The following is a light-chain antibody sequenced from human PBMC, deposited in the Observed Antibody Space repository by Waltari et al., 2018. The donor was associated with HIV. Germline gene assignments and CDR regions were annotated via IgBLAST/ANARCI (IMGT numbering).Light chain of an antibody. CDR2: DIS. CDR3: HQYGSSPPFT. V-gene: IGKV3D-20*01. CDR1: QSFTNKY. Sequence: EVVLTQSPATLSLSPGDTATLSCGASQSFTNKYLAWFQQKPGLAPRLLIYDISSRATDIPDRFSGRWSGTDFTLTISRLEPEDFAVYYCHQYGSSPPFTFGGGTKVESK. J-gene: IGKJ4*01.